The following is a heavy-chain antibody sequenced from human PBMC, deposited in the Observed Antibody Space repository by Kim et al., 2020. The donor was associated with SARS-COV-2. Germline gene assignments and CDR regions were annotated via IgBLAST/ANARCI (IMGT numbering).Heavy chain of an antibody. V-gene: IGHV3-48*04. D-gene: IGHD1-7*01. CDR1: GFTLSRYS. CDR3: VRENYWAFDI. J-gene: IGHJ3*02. CDR2: ISDVSTTT. Sequence: GGSLRLSCATSGFTLSRYSMNWVRQAPGKGLEWVSHISDVSTTTKYGDSVKGRFTISRDNTKNSLYLQMNGLRVEDTAVYYCVRENYWAFDIWCQGAKVT.